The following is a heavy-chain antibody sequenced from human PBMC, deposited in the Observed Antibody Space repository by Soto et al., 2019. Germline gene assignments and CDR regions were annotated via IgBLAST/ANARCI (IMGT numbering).Heavy chain of an antibody. CDR1: RCAFGDYW. J-gene: IGHJ5*01. V-gene: IGHV3-74*01. CDR3: ARDVPNNWFDS. D-gene: IGHD3-10*02. Sequence: EVQLVESGGGLVQPGGSLSLSCEASRCAFGDYWMHWVRQAPGKGLVWVSRINRDANDIIYADSVKGRFTASRDNAKNMLFLQMNSLRVEDTAVYYCARDVPNNWFDSWGQGTLVTVSS. CDR2: INRDANDI.